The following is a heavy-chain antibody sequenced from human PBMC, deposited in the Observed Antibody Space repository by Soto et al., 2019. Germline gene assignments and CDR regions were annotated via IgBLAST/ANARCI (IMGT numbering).Heavy chain of an antibody. CDR1: GFTFSSYA. V-gene: IGHV3-30-3*01. CDR2: ISYDGSNK. D-gene: IGHD3-9*01. CDR3: ARGLRDFDCLSPLDY. J-gene: IGHJ4*02. Sequence: QVQLVESGGGVVQPGRSLRLSCAASGFTFSSYAMHWVRQAPGQGLEWVAVISYDGSNKYYADSVKGRFTISRDNSKNTLDLQMNSLRAEDTAVYYCARGLRDFDCLSPLDYCGQGTLVTVSS.